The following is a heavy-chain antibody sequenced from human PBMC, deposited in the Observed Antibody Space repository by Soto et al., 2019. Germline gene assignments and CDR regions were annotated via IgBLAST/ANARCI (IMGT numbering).Heavy chain of an antibody. V-gene: IGHV4-59*08. CDR2: IYYSGST. J-gene: IGHJ6*03. CDR3: ARSRYCSSTSCYAYYYYYMDV. Sequence: SETLSLTCTVSGGSISSYYWSWIRQPPGKGLEWIGYIYYSGSTNYNPSLKSRVTISVDTSKNQFSLKLSPVTAADTAVYYCARSRYCSSTSCYAYYYYYMDVWGKGTTVTVSS. D-gene: IGHD2-2*01. CDR1: GGSISSYY.